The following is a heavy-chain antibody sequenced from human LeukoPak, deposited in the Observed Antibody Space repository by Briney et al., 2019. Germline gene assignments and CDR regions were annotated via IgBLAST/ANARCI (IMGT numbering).Heavy chain of an antibody. CDR2: IYSGGST. Sequence: GGSLRLSCAASGFTFDDYAMHWVRQAPGKGLEWVSVIYSGGSTYYADSVKGRFTISRGNSKNTLYLQMNSLRAEDTAVYYCARDSSRGGFFDYWGQGTLVTVSS. CDR3: ARDSSRGGFFDY. V-gene: IGHV3-53*01. CDR1: GFTFDDYA. J-gene: IGHJ4*02. D-gene: IGHD3-10*01.